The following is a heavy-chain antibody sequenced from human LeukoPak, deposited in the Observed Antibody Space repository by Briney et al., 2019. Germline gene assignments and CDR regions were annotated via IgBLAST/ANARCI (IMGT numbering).Heavy chain of an antibody. CDR1: GGSISSSSYY. J-gene: IGHJ4*02. CDR2: MYYRGST. Sequence: TPSETLSLTCTVSGGSISSSSYYWGWIRQSPGKGLEWIGSMYYRGSTYYNPSLKSRVTLSVDTPKNQFSLKLSSVTAADTAVYYCASTYPNTWYFDSWGQGTLVTVSS. D-gene: IGHD2/OR15-2a*01. CDR3: ASTYPNTWYFDS. V-gene: IGHV4-39*01.